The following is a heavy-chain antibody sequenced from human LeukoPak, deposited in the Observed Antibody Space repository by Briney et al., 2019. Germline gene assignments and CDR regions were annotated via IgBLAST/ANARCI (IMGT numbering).Heavy chain of an antibody. CDR3: ARANREVATYY. CDR1: GYSFTTYT. CDR2: INAGNGNT. V-gene: IGHV1-3*01. J-gene: IGHJ4*02. D-gene: IGHD5-24*01. Sequence: ASVKVSCKASGYSFTTYTIHWVRQAPGQRLEWMGWINAGNGNTKYSQKFHVRVTFTRDTYARTAYMELSSLRSEDTAVYYCARANREVATYYWGQGTLVTVSS.